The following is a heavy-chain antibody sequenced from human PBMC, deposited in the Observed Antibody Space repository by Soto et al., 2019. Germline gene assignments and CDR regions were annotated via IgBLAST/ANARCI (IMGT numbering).Heavy chain of an antibody. CDR3: ARYIMPPLLLWYPLTRMDV. CDR1: GGSVSSGNYY. V-gene: IGHV4-61*01. CDR2: FYYTGSI. J-gene: IGHJ6*02. Sequence: PSETLSLTCTVSGGSVSSGNYYWSWIRQPPGKGLEWIGYFYYTGSINYNPSLQSRVTIFIDASKNQFSLRLSSVTAADTAVYYCARYIMPPLLLWYPLTRMDVWGQGTTVTVSS. D-gene: IGHD3-10*01.